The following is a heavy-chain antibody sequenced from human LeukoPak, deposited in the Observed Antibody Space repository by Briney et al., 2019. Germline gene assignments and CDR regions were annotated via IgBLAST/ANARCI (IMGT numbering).Heavy chain of an antibody. CDR1: GFTVSSNY. V-gene: IGHV3-53*01. CDR3: ARDLRYCYDSSGDY. J-gene: IGHJ4*02. Sequence: GGSLRLSCAASGFTVSSNYMSWVRQAPGKGLEWVSVIYSGGSTYYPDSVKGRFTISRDKSKNTLYLQMNSLRAEDTAVYYCARDLRYCYDSSGDYWGQGTLVTVSS. D-gene: IGHD3-22*01. CDR2: IYSGGST.